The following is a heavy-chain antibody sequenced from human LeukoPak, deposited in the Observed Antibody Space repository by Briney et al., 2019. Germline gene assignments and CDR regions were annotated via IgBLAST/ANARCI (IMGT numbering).Heavy chain of an antibody. D-gene: IGHD5/OR15-5a*01. Sequence: ASVKVSCNASSYTFTNYGISLVRQAPGQGLEWMGWISGYSGNTKYAEKIQGRVTMTTDTSTSTTYTELRSLRSDDTAVYYCARDAVSTTTVGGIDYWGQGTLVTVSS. V-gene: IGHV1-18*01. CDR3: ARDAVSTTTVGGIDY. J-gene: IGHJ4*02. CDR2: ISGYSGNT. CDR1: SYTFTNYG.